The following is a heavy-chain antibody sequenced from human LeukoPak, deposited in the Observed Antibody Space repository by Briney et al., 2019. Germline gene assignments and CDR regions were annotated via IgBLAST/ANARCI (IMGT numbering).Heavy chain of an antibody. CDR1: GFTFSSYS. CDR2: ISSSSSSI. CDR3: ASLYGSGPNWFDP. V-gene: IGHV3-48*01. Sequence: HAGGSVRLSCAASGFTFSSYSMNWVRQAPGRGLEWVSYISSSSSSIYYADSVKGRFTISRDNAKNSLYLQMNSLRAEDTAVYYCASLYGSGPNWFDPWGQGTLVTVSS. J-gene: IGHJ5*02. D-gene: IGHD3-10*01.